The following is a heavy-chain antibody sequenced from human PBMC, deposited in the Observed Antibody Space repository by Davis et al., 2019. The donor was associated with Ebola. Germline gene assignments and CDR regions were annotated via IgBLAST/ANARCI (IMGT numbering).Heavy chain of an antibody. V-gene: IGHV1-3*01. Sequence: ASVKVSCKASGYTFTTYTIHWVRQAPGQRLEWMGWINAGNGNTKYSQKFQGRVTMTRNTSISTAYMELSSLRSEDTAVYYCARRVGVSMDTRHDYWGQGTLVTVSA. CDR2: INAGNGNT. CDR3: ARRVGVSMDTRHDY. J-gene: IGHJ4*02. CDR1: GYTFTTYT. D-gene: IGHD5-18*01.